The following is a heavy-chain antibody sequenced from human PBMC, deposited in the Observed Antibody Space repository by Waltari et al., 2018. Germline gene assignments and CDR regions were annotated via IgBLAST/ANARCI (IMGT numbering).Heavy chain of an antibody. V-gene: IGHV3-7*01. CDR3: VRDMYISASHFDL. CDR2: MNQDGSQK. Sequence: EVQLVASGGGLVQPGGSLRLSCSASGFYFSYYWLSWVRQAPGKGLEWLANMNQDGSQKYYVDSVKGRFTISRDNAKNSLYLQMNSLTAEDTALYYCVRDMYISASHFDLWGQGTLVTVSS. J-gene: IGHJ4*02. CDR1: GFYFSYYW. D-gene: IGHD6-6*01.